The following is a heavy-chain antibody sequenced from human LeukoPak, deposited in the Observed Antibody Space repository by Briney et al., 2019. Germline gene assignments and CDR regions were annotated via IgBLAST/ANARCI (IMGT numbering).Heavy chain of an antibody. CDR2: IWYDGSNK. Sequence: PGRSLRLSCAASGFTFSSYGMHWVRQAPGKGLEWVAVIWYDGSNKYYADSVKGRFTTSRDNSMNTLYLHMNGLRAEDTAVYYCARPYTRSSGWSENHFDYWGQGTLVTVSS. V-gene: IGHV3-33*01. J-gene: IGHJ4*02. CDR3: ARPYTRSSGWSENHFDY. D-gene: IGHD6-19*01. CDR1: GFTFSSYG.